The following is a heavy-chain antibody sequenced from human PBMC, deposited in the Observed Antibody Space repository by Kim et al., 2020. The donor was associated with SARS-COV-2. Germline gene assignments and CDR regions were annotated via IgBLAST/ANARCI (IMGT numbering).Heavy chain of an antibody. J-gene: IGHJ5*02. D-gene: IGHD3-3*02. Sequence: RFTISRDNSKNTLYLQMNSLRAEDTAVYYCAKDRIFGVVIIPWETDWFDPWGQGTLVTVSS. CDR3: AKDRIFGVVIIPWETDWFDP. V-gene: IGHV3-23*01.